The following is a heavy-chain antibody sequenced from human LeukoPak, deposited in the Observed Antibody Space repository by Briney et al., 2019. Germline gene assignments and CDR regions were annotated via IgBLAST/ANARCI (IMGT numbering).Heavy chain of an antibody. V-gene: IGHV4-39*07. CDR3: ARGSNGWELLNGHYDS. J-gene: IGHJ4*02. CDR2: VHYNGDT. Sequence: PSETLSLTCTVSGGSISNSLCYWVWIRQPPGKGLEWIGNVHYNGDTFYNPSLKSRVTSSLDTSKNQFSLELRSVTAADTAVYSCARGSNGWELLNGHYDSWGQGILVTVSS. CDR1: GGSISNSLCY. D-gene: IGHD4-23*01.